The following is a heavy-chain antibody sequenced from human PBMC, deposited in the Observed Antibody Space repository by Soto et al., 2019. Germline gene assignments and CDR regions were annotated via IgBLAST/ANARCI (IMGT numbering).Heavy chain of an antibody. J-gene: IGHJ6*02. V-gene: IGHV1-18*04. CDR1: GYTFTSYA. CDR3: ATSTITMIRGVIYFYYGVDV. D-gene: IGHD3-10*01. Sequence: ASVKVSCKASGYTFTSYAISWVRQAPGQGLELMGWISGYNGNTNYAQKLQGRVTMTTDTSTSTAYMELRNLRSDDTAVYYCATSTITMIRGVIYFYYGVDVWGQGTTVTVS. CDR2: ISGYNGNT.